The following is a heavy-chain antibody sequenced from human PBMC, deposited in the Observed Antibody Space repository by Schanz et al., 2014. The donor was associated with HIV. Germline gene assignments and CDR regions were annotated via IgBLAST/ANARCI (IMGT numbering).Heavy chain of an antibody. CDR3: ARGDPTSDAFEV. CDR1: GLVVGSSY. CDR2: IYAAGNT. D-gene: IGHD3-16*01. V-gene: IGHV3-53*02. J-gene: IGHJ3*01. Sequence: EVQLVESGGGLIQPGGSLRLSCEASGLVVGSSYMSWIRQAPGMGLEWVSVIYAAGNTFYIDSVKGRLTISRDSSKNTLYLQLNHLKAEDTAVYFCARGDPTSDAFEVWGHGTMVIVS.